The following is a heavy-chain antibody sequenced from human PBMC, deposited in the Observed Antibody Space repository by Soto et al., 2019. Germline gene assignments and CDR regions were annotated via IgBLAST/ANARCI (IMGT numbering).Heavy chain of an antibody. CDR2: IYYSGST. Sequence: SSETLSLTCTVSGGSISSYYWSWIRQPPGKGLEWIGYIYYSGSTNYNPSLKSRVTISVDTSKNQFSLKLSSVTAADTAVYYRARGRDYYYYYMDVWGKGTTVTVS. CDR3: ARGRDYYYYYMDV. V-gene: IGHV4-59*01. CDR1: GGSISSYY. J-gene: IGHJ6*03.